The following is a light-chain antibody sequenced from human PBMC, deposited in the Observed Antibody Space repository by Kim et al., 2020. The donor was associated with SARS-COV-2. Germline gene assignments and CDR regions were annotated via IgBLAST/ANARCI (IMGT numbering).Light chain of an antibody. Sequence: DIQMTQSPSSLSASVGDRVTITCRASQNIGRYLNWYQRKPGKAPKLRIYAASSLQSGVPPRFSGSGSGTDTPPSISGLHPEFFETSNSQHIYSPATFGGGTKVDIK. CDR3: QHIYSPAT. CDR2: AAS. V-gene: IGKV1-39*01. CDR1: QNIGRY. J-gene: IGKJ4*01.